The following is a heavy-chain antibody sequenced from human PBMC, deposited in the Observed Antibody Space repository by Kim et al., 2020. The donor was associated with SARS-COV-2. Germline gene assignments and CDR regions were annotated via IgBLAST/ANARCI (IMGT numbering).Heavy chain of an antibody. D-gene: IGHD5-12*01. V-gene: IGHV3-11*04. CDR3: ARDGYSGYDSPYYFDY. J-gene: IGHJ4*02. Sequence: VKGLFTISQDNAKNSLYLQMNSLRAEDTAVYYCARDGYSGYDSPYYFDYWGQGTLVTVSS.